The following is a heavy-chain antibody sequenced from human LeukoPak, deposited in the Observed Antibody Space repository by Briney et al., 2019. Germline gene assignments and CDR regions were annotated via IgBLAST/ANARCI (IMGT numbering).Heavy chain of an antibody. CDR2: IDSDGRSRTSP. J-gene: IGHJ4*02. CDR3: VRDVWGGRDSFFDS. V-gene: IGHV3-74*01. Sequence: GGSLRLSCAAAGFTSSSYWMHWVRQVPGKGLQWVARIDSDGRSRTSPSYAESVKGRFTISRDNAQNTLYLQMNSLRAEDTAVYYCVRDVWGGRDSFFDSWGQGTPVTVSS. D-gene: IGHD2-15*01. CDR1: GFTSSSYW.